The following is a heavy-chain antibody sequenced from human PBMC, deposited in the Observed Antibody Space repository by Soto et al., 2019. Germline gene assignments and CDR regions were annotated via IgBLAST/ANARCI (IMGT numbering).Heavy chain of an antibody. Sequence: ASVKVSCKASGYTFTSYYMHWVRQAPGQGLEWMGIISPSGGSTSYAQKFQGRVTMTRDTSTSTVYMELSSLRSEDTAVYYCARDSWALGYCSSTSCPGRNWFDPWGQGTLVTVSS. CDR1: GYTFTSYY. CDR3: ARDSWALGYCSSTSCPGRNWFDP. D-gene: IGHD2-2*01. CDR2: ISPSGGST. J-gene: IGHJ5*02. V-gene: IGHV1-46*01.